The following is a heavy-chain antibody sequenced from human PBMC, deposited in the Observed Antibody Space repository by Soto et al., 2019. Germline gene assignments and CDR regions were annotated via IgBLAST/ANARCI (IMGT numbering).Heavy chain of an antibody. J-gene: IGHJ4*02. Sequence: SVKVSCKASGGTFSSYAISWVRQAPGQGLEWMGGIIPIFGTANYAQKFQGRATITADESTSTAYMELSSLRSEDTAVYYCARDLHYSSGWYDVDYWGQGTLVTVSS. CDR1: GGTFSSYA. D-gene: IGHD6-19*01. CDR3: ARDLHYSSGWYDVDY. V-gene: IGHV1-69*13. CDR2: IIPIFGTA.